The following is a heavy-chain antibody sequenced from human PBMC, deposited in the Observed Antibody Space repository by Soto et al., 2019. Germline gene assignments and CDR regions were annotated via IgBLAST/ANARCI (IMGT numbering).Heavy chain of an antibody. CDR3: AKAPRKGYCSGGSCYPAGGWFDP. D-gene: IGHD2-15*01. CDR2: ISYDGSNK. Sequence: SGGSLGLSCAASGFTFSSYGMHWVRQAPGKGLEWVAVISYDGSNKYYADSVKGRFTISRDNSKNTLYLQMNSLRAEDTAVYYCAKAPRKGYCSGGSCYPAGGWFDPWGQGTLVTVSS. CDR1: GFTFSSYG. V-gene: IGHV3-30*18. J-gene: IGHJ5*02.